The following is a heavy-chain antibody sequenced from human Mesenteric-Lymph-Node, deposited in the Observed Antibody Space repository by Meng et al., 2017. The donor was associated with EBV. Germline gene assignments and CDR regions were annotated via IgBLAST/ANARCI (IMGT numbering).Heavy chain of an antibody. CDR1: GYTFTYYA. D-gene: IGHD5-12*01. J-gene: IGHJ4*02. CDR3: ARDLSSGYRFDY. V-gene: IGHV1-3*01. CDR2: INAGSGDT. Sequence: QVQLVQSGADVKKPGASMKVSCKASGYTFTYYALHWVRQAPGQRLEWMGWINAGSGDTKYSQIFQGRVSITRDTSASTAYMELSSLTSEDTAVYFCARDLSSGYRFDYWGQGTLVTVSS.